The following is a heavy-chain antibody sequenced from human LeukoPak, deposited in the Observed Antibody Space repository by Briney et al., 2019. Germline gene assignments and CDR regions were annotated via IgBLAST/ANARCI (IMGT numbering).Heavy chain of an antibody. Sequence: GGSLRLSCTASGFTFSSYTMNWVRQAPGQGLEWVSYITSTSGTIYYADSVKGRFTISRDNVRNSLYLQMNSLRAEDAAVYYCAREVYSSSWRPFDYWGQGTLVTVSS. CDR3: AREVYSSSWRPFDY. CDR2: ITSTSGTI. J-gene: IGHJ4*02. D-gene: IGHD6-13*01. CDR1: GFTFSSYT. V-gene: IGHV3-48*01.